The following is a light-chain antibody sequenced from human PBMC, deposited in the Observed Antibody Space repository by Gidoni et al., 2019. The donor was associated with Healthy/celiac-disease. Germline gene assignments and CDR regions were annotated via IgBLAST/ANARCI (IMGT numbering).Light chain of an antibody. CDR1: QSVSSSY. Sequence: EIGLTQAPGTLSLSPGERATRACRASQSVSSSYLAWYQQKPGQAPRLLIYGASSRATGIPDRFSGSGSGTDFTLTISRLEPEDFAVYYCQQYGSSPTWTFGQGTKVEIK. J-gene: IGKJ1*01. CDR3: QQYGSSPTWT. CDR2: GAS. V-gene: IGKV3-20*01.